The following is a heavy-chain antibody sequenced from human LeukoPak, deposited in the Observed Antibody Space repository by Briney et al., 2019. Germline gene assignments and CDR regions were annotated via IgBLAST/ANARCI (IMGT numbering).Heavy chain of an antibody. V-gene: IGHV5-51*01. J-gene: IGHJ4*02. Sequence: GESLKISCKGPGYSFTIFWIGWLRQMPGKGLEWMGIIYPGDSDTRYSPSFQGQVTISADKSIGTAYLQWSSLKASDTAMYYCARHSSITGSTDFWGQGTLVTVSS. CDR2: IYPGDSDT. CDR1: GYSFTIFW. D-gene: IGHD1-7*01. CDR3: ARHSSITGSTDF.